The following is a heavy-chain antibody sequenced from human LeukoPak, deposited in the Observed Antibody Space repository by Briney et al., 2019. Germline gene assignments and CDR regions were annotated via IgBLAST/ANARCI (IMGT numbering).Heavy chain of an antibody. V-gene: IGHV5-51*01. Sequence: GESLKISCKGSGYSFTSYWIGWVRQMPGKGLEWMGIIYPGGSDTRYSPSFQGQVTISADKSISTAYLQWSSLKASDTAMYYCARQGYSSSSRFDSWGQGTLVTGSS. J-gene: IGHJ4*02. CDR2: IYPGGSDT. CDR3: ARQGYSSSSRFDS. CDR1: GYSFTSYW. D-gene: IGHD6-6*01.